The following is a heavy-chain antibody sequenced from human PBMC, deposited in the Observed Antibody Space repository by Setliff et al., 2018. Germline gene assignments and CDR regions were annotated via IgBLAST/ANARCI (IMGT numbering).Heavy chain of an antibody. CDR2: IKSKTDGGTT. V-gene: IGHV3-15*01. CDR1: GFTFSNTW. CDR3: AGQGPIFGSGLIPGFDQ. D-gene: IGHD3-3*01. J-gene: IGHJ4*02. Sequence: GGSLRLSCAASGFTFSNTWMSWVRQAPGKGLEWVGNIKSKTDGGTTDYGAPGNGRFFIARDDSKSTMFLQMNSLKAEDTAFYFCAGQGPIFGSGLIPGFDQWGQGTMVTVSS.